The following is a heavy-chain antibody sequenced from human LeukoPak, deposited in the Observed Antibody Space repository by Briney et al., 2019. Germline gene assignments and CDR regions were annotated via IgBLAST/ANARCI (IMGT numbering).Heavy chain of an antibody. J-gene: IGHJ4*02. CDR1: GGSFSGYY. Sequence: SETLSLTCAVYGGSFSGYYWSWIRQPPGKGLEWIGEINHSGSTNYNPSLKSRVTISVDTSKNQFSLKLSSVTAADTAVYYCARGGLYYDFWSGYRAVDYWGQGTLVTVSS. V-gene: IGHV4-34*01. CDR2: INHSGST. D-gene: IGHD3-3*01. CDR3: ARGGLYYDFWSGYRAVDY.